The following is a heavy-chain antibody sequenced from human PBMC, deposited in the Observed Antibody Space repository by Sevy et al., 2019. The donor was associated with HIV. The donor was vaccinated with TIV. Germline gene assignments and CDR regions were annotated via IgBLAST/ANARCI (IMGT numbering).Heavy chain of an antibody. CDR1: GFTFSSYG. CDR2: IRYDGSNK. Sequence: GESLKISCAASGFTFSSYGMHWVRQAPGKGLEWVAFIRYDGSNKYYADSVKGRFTISRDNSKNTLYLQMNSLRAEDTAVYYCAKDLELPEMYYDFWSGYYRGSHYYYGMDVWGQGTTVTVSS. V-gene: IGHV3-30*02. D-gene: IGHD3-3*01. J-gene: IGHJ6*02. CDR3: AKDLELPEMYYDFWSGYYRGSHYYYGMDV.